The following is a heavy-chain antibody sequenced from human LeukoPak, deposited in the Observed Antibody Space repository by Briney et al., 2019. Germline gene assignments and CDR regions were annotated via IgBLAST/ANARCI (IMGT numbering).Heavy chain of an antibody. V-gene: IGHV3-11*01. CDR1: GFTLSDYY. J-gene: IGHJ5*02. Sequence: GGSLRLSCAASGFTLSDYYMSWIRQAPEKGLEWLSYISSRGDSIYYADSVKGRFTISRDNSKNTLYLQMNSLRAEDTAVYYCAKDASSPDYYGANWFDPWGQGTLVTVSS. CDR2: ISSRGDSI. CDR3: AKDASSPDYYGANWFDP. D-gene: IGHD3-10*01.